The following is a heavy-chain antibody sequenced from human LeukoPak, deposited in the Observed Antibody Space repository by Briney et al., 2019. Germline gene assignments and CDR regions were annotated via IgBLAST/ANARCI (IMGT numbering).Heavy chain of an antibody. CDR2: IYPGDSDT. J-gene: IGHJ3*02. CDR1: GYRFTSYW. Sequence: GESLKISCKGSGYRFTSYWIGWVRQMPGKGLEWMGIIYPGDSDTRYSPSFQGQVTISADKSISTAYLQWSSLKASDTAMYYCASTRLGYSNLSDAFDIWGQGTMVTVSS. CDR3: ASTRLGYSNLSDAFDI. D-gene: IGHD6-13*01. V-gene: IGHV5-51*01.